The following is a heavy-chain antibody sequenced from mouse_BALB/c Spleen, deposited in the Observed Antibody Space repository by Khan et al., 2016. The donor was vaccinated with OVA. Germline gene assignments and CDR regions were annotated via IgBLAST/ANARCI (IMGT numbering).Heavy chain of an antibody. D-gene: IGHD1-1*01. V-gene: IGHV1-7*01. J-gene: IGHJ2*01. Sequence: QVQLQQSGAELAKPGASVQMSCKASGYTFINYWILWVKQRPGQGLEWIGYINPSTGYTEYNQNFKDKATLTADKSSSTAYMQLSSLTSADSAVYYCARRGLRWDFDYWGQGTTLTGSS. CDR1: GYTFINYW. CDR2: INPSTGYT. CDR3: ARRGLRWDFDY.